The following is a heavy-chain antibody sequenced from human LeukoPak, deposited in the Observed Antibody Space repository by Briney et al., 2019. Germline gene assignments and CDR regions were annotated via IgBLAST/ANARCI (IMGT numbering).Heavy chain of an antibody. CDR1: GFTFTSYY. J-gene: IGHJ4*02. D-gene: IGHD2-8*02. Sequence: ASVKVSCKASGFTFTSYYMHWVRQAPGQGLEWMGIINPSGDGTTYAQKFQGRVTMTRDTSTSTVHMELSSLRSEDTAVCYCARSAGGNYFDYWDQGTLVTVSS. CDR3: ARSAGGNYFDY. V-gene: IGHV1-46*01. CDR2: INPSGDGT.